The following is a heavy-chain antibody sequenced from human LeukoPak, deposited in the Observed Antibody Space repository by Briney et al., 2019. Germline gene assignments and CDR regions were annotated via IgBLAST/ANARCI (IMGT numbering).Heavy chain of an antibody. CDR2: IIPIVGTT. V-gene: IGHV1-69*13. Sequence: GASVNVSFKASGGTFSIYAFSWVRQAPGQGLEWMGGIIPIVGTTNYAQMFQGRVTITADESTSTAYMELSSLRSEDTAVYYCARGGYYYDSSGYSHLPDYWGQGTLVTVSA. J-gene: IGHJ4*02. CDR3: ARGGYYYDSSGYSHLPDY. CDR1: GGTFSIYA. D-gene: IGHD3-22*01.